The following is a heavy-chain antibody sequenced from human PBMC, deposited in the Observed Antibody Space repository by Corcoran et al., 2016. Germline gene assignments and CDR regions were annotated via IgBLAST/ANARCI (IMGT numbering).Heavy chain of an antibody. CDR3: AADTPLCGGGDCHGAFDI. CDR1: GFTFTSSA. CDR2: IVVGSGNT. D-gene: IGHD2-21*02. J-gene: IGHJ3*02. Sequence: QMQLVQSGPEVKKPGTSVKVSCKASGFTFTSSAVQWVRQARGQRLEWIGWIVVGSGNTNYAQKFQERVTITRDMSTSTAYMELSSLRSEDTAVYYCAADTPLCGGGDCHGAFDIWGQGTMVTVSS. V-gene: IGHV1-58*01.